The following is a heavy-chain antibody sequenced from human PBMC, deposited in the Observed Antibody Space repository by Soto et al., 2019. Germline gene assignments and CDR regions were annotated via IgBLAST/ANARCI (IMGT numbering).Heavy chain of an antibody. CDR2: IKSKTDGGTT. D-gene: IGHD3-3*01. CDR1: GFTFSNAW. J-gene: IGHJ4*02. V-gene: IGHV3-15*07. CDR3: TTDDASYDFWSGYYIFDY. Sequence: GGSLRLSCAASGFTFSNAWMNWVRQAPGKGLEWVGRIKSKTDGGTTDYAAPVKGRFTISRDDSKNTLYLQMNSLKTEDTAVYYCTTDDASYDFWSGYYIFDYWGQGTLVTVSS.